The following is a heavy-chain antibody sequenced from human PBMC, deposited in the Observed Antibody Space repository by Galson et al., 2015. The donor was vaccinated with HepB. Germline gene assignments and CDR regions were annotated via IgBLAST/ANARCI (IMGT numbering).Heavy chain of an antibody. CDR3: ARARFGWLQLKGVFDY. CDR2: MNPNSGNT. Sequence: SVKVSCKASGYTFTSYDINWVRQATGQGLEWMGWMNPNSGNTGYAQKFQGRVTMTRNTSISTAYMELSSLRSEDTAVYYCARARFGWLQLKGVFDYWGQGTLVTVSS. CDR1: GYTFTSYD. D-gene: IGHD5-24*01. J-gene: IGHJ4*02. V-gene: IGHV1-8*01.